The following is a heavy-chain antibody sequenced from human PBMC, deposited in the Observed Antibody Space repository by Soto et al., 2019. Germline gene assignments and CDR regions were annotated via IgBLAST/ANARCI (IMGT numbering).Heavy chain of an antibody. V-gene: IGHV3-23*01. Sequence: GGSLRLSCAASGFTFSSYAMSWVRQAPGKGLEWVSAISGSGCSTYYADSVKGRFTISRDNSKNTLYLQMNSLRAEDSSVDYCAKDTAAAGYFDYWGQGTLVTVSS. D-gene: IGHD6-13*01. J-gene: IGHJ4*02. CDR3: AKDTAAAGYFDY. CDR1: GFTFSSYA. CDR2: ISGSGCST.